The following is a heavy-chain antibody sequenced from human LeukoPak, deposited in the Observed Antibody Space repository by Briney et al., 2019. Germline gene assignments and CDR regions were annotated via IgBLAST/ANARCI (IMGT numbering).Heavy chain of an antibody. D-gene: IGHD6-13*01. Sequence: GRSLRLSCAASGFTFSSYCMHWVRQAPGKGLEWVAVIWYDGSNKYYVDSVKGRFTISRDNSKNTLYLQMNSLRAEDTALYYCASSRSSTWYGLEYWGQGTLVTVSS. V-gene: IGHV3-33*01. J-gene: IGHJ4*02. CDR2: IWYDGSNK. CDR1: GFTFSSYC. CDR3: ASSRSSTWYGLEY.